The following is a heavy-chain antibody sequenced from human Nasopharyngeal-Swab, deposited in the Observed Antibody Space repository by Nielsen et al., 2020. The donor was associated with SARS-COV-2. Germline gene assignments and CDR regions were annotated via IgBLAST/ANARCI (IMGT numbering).Heavy chain of an antibody. CDR2: INTNTGNP. Sequence: ASVKVSCKASGYTFTRGAMNWVRQAPGQGLEWMGWINTNTGNPTYAQGFTGRFVFSLDTSVSTAYLQISSLKAEDSAMYYCAKEGGANYGDYSFGHWGQGTLVTVSS. J-gene: IGHJ4*02. CDR3: AKEGGANYGDYSFGH. D-gene: IGHD4-17*01. V-gene: IGHV7-4-1*02. CDR1: GYTFTRGA.